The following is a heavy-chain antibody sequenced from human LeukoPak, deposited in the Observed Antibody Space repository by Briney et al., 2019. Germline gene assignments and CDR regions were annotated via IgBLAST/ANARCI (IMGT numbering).Heavy chain of an antibody. J-gene: IGHJ4*02. CDR2: ISAYNGNT. CDR3: ARTKIVDTAMVGQ. Sequence: ASVKVSCMASGYTFTSYGISWVRQAPKEVLEWMGWISAYNGNTNYAQKLQGRVTMTTDTSTSTAYMELRSLRSDDTAVYYCARTKIVDTAMVGQWGQGTLVTVSS. D-gene: IGHD5-18*01. V-gene: IGHV1-18*01. CDR1: GYTFTSYG.